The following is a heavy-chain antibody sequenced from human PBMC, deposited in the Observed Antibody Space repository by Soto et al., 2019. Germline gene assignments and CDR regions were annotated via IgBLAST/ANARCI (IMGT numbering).Heavy chain of an antibody. Sequence: VQLVESGGGVVQPGRSLRLSCAASGFTFSSYGMHWVRQAPGKGLEWVAVISYDGSNKYYADSVKGRFTISRDNSKNTLYLQMNSLRAEDTAVYYCAKGYDFWSGYSLGYWGQGTLVTVSS. CDR3: AKGYDFWSGYSLGY. CDR2: ISYDGSNK. D-gene: IGHD3-3*01. V-gene: IGHV3-30*18. J-gene: IGHJ4*02. CDR1: GFTFSSYG.